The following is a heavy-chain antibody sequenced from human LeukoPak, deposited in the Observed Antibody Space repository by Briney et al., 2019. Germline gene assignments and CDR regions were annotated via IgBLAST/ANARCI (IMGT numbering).Heavy chain of an antibody. CDR2: IYTSGST. D-gene: IGHD6-19*01. V-gene: IGHV4-4*07. J-gene: IGHJ4*02. CDR1: GGSISSYY. CDR3: AGGGQWLDPFDY. Sequence: SETLSLTCTVSGGSISSYYWSWIRQPAGKGLEWIGRIYTSGSTNYNPSLKSRVTMSVDTSENQFSLKLTSVTATDPAVYYCAGGGQWLDPFDYWGQGTLVTVSS.